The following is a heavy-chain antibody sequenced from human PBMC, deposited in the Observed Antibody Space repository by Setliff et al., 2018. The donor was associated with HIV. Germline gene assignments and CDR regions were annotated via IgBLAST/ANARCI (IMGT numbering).Heavy chain of an antibody. CDR2: IYHTGKT. CDR1: GDPIFIGGYY. D-gene: IGHD1-26*01. J-gene: IGHJ5*02. Sequence: LSLTCTVSGDPIFIGGYYWSWIRQHPGGGLEWIGYIYHTGKTYYSPSLQSRIIMSLDMSQNQFSLKLSSVTAADTAVYYCAKEGNSVDNWLDPWGPGTLVTXSS. CDR3: AKEGNSVDNWLDP. V-gene: IGHV4-31*03.